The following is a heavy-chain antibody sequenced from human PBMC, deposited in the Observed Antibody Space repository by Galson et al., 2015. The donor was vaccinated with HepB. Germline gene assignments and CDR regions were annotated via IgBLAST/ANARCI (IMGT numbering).Heavy chain of an antibody. V-gene: IGHV3-7*03. CDR3: AREEKAQRTYYYYYMDV. Sequence: SLRLSCAASGFTFSSYWMSWVRQAPGKGLEWVANIKQDGSEKYYVDSVKGRFTISRDNAKNSLYLQMNSLRAEDTAVYYCAREEKAQRTYYYYYMDVWGKGTTVTVSS. CDR1: GFTFSSYW. CDR2: IKQDGSEK. J-gene: IGHJ6*03.